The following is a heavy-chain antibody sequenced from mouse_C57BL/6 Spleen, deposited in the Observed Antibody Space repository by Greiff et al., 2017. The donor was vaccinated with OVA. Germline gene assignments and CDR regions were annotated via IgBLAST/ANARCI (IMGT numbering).Heavy chain of an antibody. CDR3: ASTVVEDYYAMDY. CDR1: GYAFSSSW. D-gene: IGHD1-1*01. V-gene: IGHV1-82*01. CDR2: IYPGDGDT. J-gene: IGHJ4*01. Sequence: QVQLQQSGPELVKPGASVKLSCKASGYAFSSSWMNWVKQRPGKGLEWIGRIYPGDGDTNYNGKFKGKATLTADKSSSTAYMQLSSLTSEDSAVYFCASTVVEDYYAMDYWGQGTSVTVSS.